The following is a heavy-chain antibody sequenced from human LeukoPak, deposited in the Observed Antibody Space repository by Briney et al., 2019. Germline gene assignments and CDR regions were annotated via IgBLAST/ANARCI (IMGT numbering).Heavy chain of an antibody. CDR1: GFTFDDYA. CDR2: ISWDGGST. V-gene: IGHV3-43D*03. CDR3: AKDVAAAGTYYFDY. J-gene: IGHJ4*02. Sequence: GGSLRLSCAASGFTFDDYAMHWVRQAPGKGLEWVSLISWDGGSTYYVDSVKGRFTISRDNSKNSLYLQMNSLRAEDTALYYCAKDVAAAGTYYFDYWGQGTLVTVSS. D-gene: IGHD6-13*01.